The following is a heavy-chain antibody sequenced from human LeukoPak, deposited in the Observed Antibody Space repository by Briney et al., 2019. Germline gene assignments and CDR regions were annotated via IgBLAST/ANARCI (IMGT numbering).Heavy chain of an antibody. V-gene: IGHV4-34*01. J-gene: IGHJ3*02. CDR2: INHSGST. Sequence: PSETLSLTCAVYGGSFSGYYWSWIRQPPGKGLERIGEINHSGSTNYNPSLKSRVTISVDTSKNQFSLKLSSVTAADTAVYYCARQKRRYSSSWYAFDIWGQGTMVTVSS. CDR3: ARQKRRYSSSWYAFDI. D-gene: IGHD6-13*01. CDR1: GGSFSGYY.